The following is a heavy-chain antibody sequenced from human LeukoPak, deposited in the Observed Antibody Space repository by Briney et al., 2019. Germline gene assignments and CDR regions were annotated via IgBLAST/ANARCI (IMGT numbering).Heavy chain of an antibody. CDR3: ARDRPYYDFWSAQSAFDI. Sequence: SQTLSLTCTVSGGSISSGSYYWSWIRQPAGKGLEWIGRIYTSGSTNYNPSLKSRVTMSVDTSKNQFSLKLSSVTAADTAVYYCARDRPYYDFWSAQSAFDIWGQGTMVTVSS. J-gene: IGHJ3*02. CDR2: IYTSGST. V-gene: IGHV4-61*02. D-gene: IGHD3-3*01. CDR1: GGSISSGSYY.